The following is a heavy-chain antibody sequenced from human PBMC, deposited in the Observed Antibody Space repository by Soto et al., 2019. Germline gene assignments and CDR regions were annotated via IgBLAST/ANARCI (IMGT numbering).Heavy chain of an antibody. J-gene: IGHJ4*02. V-gene: IGHV3-33*08. Sequence: GGSLRLSCAASWCTFRSYGMHWVRQAPGKGLEWVAVIWYDGSNKYYADSVKGRFTISRDNSKNTLYLQMNSLRAEDTAVYYCARDFDYWGQGTLVTVSS. CDR3: ARDFDY. CDR2: IWYDGSNK. CDR1: WCTFRSYG.